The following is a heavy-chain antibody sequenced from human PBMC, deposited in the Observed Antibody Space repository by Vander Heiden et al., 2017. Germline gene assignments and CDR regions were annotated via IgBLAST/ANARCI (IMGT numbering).Heavy chain of an antibody. Sequence: QVQLVESGGGVVQPGRSLRLSCAASGFTFSSYGMHWVRQAPGKGLEWVAVIWYDGRKKDDADSVKGRFTISRDNSKNTMYMKMNSLRAEDTAVYDCASEYGGNFNWGQGTLVTVYS. CDR3: ASEYGGNFN. CDR1: GFTFSSYG. CDR2: IWYDGRKK. J-gene: IGHJ4*02. V-gene: IGHV3-33*01. D-gene: IGHD2-21*01.